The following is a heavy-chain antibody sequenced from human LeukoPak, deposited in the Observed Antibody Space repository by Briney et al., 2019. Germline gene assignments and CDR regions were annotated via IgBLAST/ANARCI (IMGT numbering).Heavy chain of an antibody. D-gene: IGHD3-22*01. CDR2: ISSSGSTI. CDR3: ARGSDYDSSHFDY. Sequence: PGGSLRLSCAASGFTFSSYEMNWVRQAPGKGLEWVSYISSSGSTIYYADSVKGRFTISRDNAKNSLYLQMNSLRAEDTAVYYCARGSDYDSSHFDYWGQGTLVTVSS. CDR1: GFTFSSYE. J-gene: IGHJ4*02. V-gene: IGHV3-48*03.